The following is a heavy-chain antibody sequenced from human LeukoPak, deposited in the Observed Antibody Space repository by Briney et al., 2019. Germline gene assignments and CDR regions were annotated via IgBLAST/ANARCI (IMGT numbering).Heavy chain of an antibody. Sequence: SQTLSLTCTVSGVSISTGGYYWSWIRQLPGKGLEWIGYILKTGSTYYNSSLRSRITISVDTSKNQFSLNLTSVTAADTAVYYCARETSGIYSEYWGQGILVTVSS. V-gene: IGHV4-31*03. CDR3: ARETSGIYSEY. CDR1: GVSISTGGYY. D-gene: IGHD1-26*01. CDR2: ILKTGST. J-gene: IGHJ4*02.